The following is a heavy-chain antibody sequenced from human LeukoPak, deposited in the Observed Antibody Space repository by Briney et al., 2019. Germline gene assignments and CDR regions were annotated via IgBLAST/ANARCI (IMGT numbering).Heavy chain of an antibody. CDR1: GGSFRGYY. CDR3: AREVLAAGSLWFDP. V-gene: IGHV4-34*01. J-gene: IGHJ5*02. D-gene: IGHD6-13*01. CDR2: INHSGST. Sequence: PSETLSLTCAVYGGSFRGYYWSWIPQPPGKGLEWIGEINHSGSTNYNPSLKSRVTISVDTSKNQFSLKLSSVTAADTAVYYCAREVLAAGSLWFDPWGQGTLVTVSS.